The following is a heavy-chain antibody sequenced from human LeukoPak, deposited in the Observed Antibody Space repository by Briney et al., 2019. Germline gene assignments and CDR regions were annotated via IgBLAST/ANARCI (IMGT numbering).Heavy chain of an antibody. D-gene: IGHD3-3*01. CDR3: AXXPLLRFLEWFSYYFDY. Sequence: GRSLRLSCAASGFTFSSYAMHWVRQAPGKGLEWVAVISYDGSNKYYADSVKGRFTISRDNSKNTLYLQMNSLRAEDTAVYYCAXXPLLRFLEWFSYYFDYWGQGTLVTVSS. V-gene: IGHV3-30-3*01. CDR2: ISYDGSNK. J-gene: IGHJ4*02. CDR1: GFTFSSYA.